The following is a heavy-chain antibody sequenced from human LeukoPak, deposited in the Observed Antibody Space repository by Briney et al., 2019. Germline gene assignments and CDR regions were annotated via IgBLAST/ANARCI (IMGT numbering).Heavy chain of an antibody. J-gene: IGHJ2*01. Sequence: PGGSLRLSCGASGFTFSSYWMHWVRQAPGKGLEWLSHISGSGKTIYYGVSAKGRFTISRDNAKNSVFLQMNSLRADDTAVYYCVRVSRYSNYWSFDLWGRGALVTVSS. CDR3: VRVSRYSNYWSFDL. V-gene: IGHV3-48*03. CDR1: GFTFSSYW. D-gene: IGHD5-18*01. CDR2: ISGSGKTI.